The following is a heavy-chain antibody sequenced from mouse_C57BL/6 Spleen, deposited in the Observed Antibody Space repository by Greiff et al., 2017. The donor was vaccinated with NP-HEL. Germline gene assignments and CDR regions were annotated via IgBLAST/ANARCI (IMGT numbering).Heavy chain of an antibody. D-gene: IGHD1-1*02. CDR3: ARRWYSGRDWYFDV. Sequence: EVKLVESGGGLVKPGGSLKLSCAASGFTFSDYGMHWVRQAPEKGLEWVAYISSGSSTIYYADTVKGRFTISRDNAKNTLFLQMTSLRSEDTAMYYFARRWYSGRDWYFDVWGTGTTVTVSS. CDR1: GFTFSDYG. CDR2: ISSGSSTI. J-gene: IGHJ1*03. V-gene: IGHV5-17*01.